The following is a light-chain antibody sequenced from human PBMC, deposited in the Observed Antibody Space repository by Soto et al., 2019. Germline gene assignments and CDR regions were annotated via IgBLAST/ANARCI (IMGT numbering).Light chain of an antibody. Sequence: QSALTQPASVSGSPGQSVTISCTGTSSDVGSYNLVSWYQQHPGEAPKVIIYDVTKRPSGVSNRFSGSRSGNTASLTISGLQAEDEGDYYCCSYAGSSTFYVFGTGTKLTVL. CDR2: DVT. V-gene: IGLV2-23*02. CDR3: CSYAGSSTFYV. J-gene: IGLJ1*01. CDR1: SSDVGSYNL.